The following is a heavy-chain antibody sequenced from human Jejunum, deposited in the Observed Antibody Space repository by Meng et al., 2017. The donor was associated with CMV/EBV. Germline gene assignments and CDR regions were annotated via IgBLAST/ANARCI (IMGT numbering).Heavy chain of an antibody. D-gene: IGHD2-15*01. CDR2: IRSKAKMYAT. CDR3: TRRTFCSGGSCYPDYYHYDMDV. V-gene: IGHV3-73*01. Sequence: WVREAPEKVLEWVGRIRSKAKMYATAYAVSMEGRFTISRDDSKNTAYLQMNSLKTEDTAVYYCTRRTFCSGGSCYPDYYHYDMDVWGQGTKVTVSS. J-gene: IGHJ6*02.